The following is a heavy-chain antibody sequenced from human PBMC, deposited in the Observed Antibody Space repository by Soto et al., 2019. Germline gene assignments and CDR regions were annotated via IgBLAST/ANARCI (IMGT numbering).Heavy chain of an antibody. CDR2: IYNSGST. J-gene: IGHJ3*02. CDR3: ARNDYDYVWESPGGDAFDI. V-gene: IGHV4-30-4*01. D-gene: IGHD3-16*01. CDR1: GGSISSGDYY. Sequence: LCGGSISSGDYYWNWIRQPPGKGLEWIGFIYNSGSTYYNPSLKSRVTISVDTSKNQFSLKLTAVTAADTAVYYCARNDYDYVWESPGGDAFDIWGQGTMVTVSS.